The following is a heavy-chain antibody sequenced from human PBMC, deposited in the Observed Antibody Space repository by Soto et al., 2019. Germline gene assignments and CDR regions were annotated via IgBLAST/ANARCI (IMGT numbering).Heavy chain of an antibody. J-gene: IGHJ6*03. CDR2: IIPILGIA. V-gene: IGHV1-69*02. CDR1: GGAFSSYT. D-gene: IGHD3-3*01. CDR3: ATAPGVGYYYYYYMDV. Sequence: SVKVSCKGSGGAFSSYTISWVRQDPGQGLEWMGRIIPILGIANYAQKFQGRVTITADKSTSTAYMELSSLRSEDTAVYYCATAPGVGYYYYYYMDVWGKGTTVTVSS.